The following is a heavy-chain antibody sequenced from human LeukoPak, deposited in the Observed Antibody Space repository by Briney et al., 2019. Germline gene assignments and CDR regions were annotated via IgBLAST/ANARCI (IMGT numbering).Heavy chain of an antibody. CDR2: IRANSGSI. Sequence: GGTLRLSCAASGFTFNDYAMHWVRQAPGKGLEWVSGIRANSGSIAYAVYVKGRFTISRDNAQNCLYLQLHSLRADVTALYYCAIDILVIAVAGTGFDYWGQGPLVTVSS. J-gene: IGHJ4*02. CDR1: GFTFNDYA. V-gene: IGHV3-9*01. CDR3: AIDILVIAVAGTGFDY. D-gene: IGHD6-19*01.